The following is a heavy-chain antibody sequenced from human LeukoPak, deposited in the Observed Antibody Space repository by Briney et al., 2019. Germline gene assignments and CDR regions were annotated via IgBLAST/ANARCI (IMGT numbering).Heavy chain of an antibody. CDR2: MNPNSGNT. D-gene: IGHD3-22*01. Sequence: ASVKVSCKASGYTFTSYDINWVRQATGQGLEWMGWMNPNSGNTGYAQKFQGRVTMTRNTSISTAYMELSSLRSEDTAVYYCARSPYCYDSSGYPQEFDYWGQGTLVTVSS. CDR3: ARSPYCYDSSGYPQEFDY. CDR1: GYTFTSYD. J-gene: IGHJ4*02. V-gene: IGHV1-8*01.